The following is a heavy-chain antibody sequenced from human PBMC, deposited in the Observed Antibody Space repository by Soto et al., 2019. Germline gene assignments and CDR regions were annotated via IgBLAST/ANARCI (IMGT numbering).Heavy chain of an antibody. J-gene: IGHJ6*03. CDR1: GYTFTSYD. CDR3: ARGILRFLEWPTHYMDV. Sequence: ASVKVSCKASGYTFTSYDINLVRQATGQGLEWMGWMNPNSGNTGYAQKFQGRVTMTRNTSISTAYMELSSLRSEDTAVYYCARGILRFLEWPTHYMDVWGKGTTVTVSS. CDR2: MNPNSGNT. D-gene: IGHD3-3*01. V-gene: IGHV1-8*01.